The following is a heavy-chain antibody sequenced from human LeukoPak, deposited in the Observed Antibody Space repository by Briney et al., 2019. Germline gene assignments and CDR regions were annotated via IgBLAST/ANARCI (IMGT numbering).Heavy chain of an antibody. CDR2: IYYSGST. Sequence: PSQTLSLTCTVSGGSISSGGYYWSWIRQHPGKGLEWIGYIYYSGSTYYNPSLKSRVTISVDTSKNQFSLKLSSVTAADTAVYYCAREGRGYSYGFDYWGQGTLVTVSS. CDR3: AREGRGYSYGFDY. D-gene: IGHD5-18*01. CDR1: GGSISSGGYY. J-gene: IGHJ4*02. V-gene: IGHV4-31*03.